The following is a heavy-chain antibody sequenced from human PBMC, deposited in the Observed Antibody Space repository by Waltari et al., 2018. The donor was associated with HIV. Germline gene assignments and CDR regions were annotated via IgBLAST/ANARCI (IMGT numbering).Heavy chain of an antibody. CDR1: GGSISSGGYY. D-gene: IGHD2-2*02. CDR2: IYYSGST. V-gene: IGHV4-31*03. CDR3: ARDSGCSSTSCYSYYYYYGMDV. J-gene: IGHJ6*02. Sequence: QVQLQESGPGLVKPSQTLSLTCTVSGGSISSGGYYWSWIRQPPGKGLAWIGYIYYSGSTYYTPARKRRVTISVDTSKNQFARKRSSVTAADTAVYYCARDSGCSSTSCYSYYYYYGMDVWGQGTTVTVSS.